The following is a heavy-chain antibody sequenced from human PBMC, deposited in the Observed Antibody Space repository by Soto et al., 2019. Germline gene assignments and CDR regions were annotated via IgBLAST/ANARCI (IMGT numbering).Heavy chain of an antibody. CDR3: ARDLQQQLID. D-gene: IGHD6-13*01. CDR1: GFTVSSNY. V-gene: IGHV3-53*01. Sequence: LRLSCAASGFTVSSNYMSWVRQAPGKGLEWVSVIYSGGSTYYADSVKGRFTISRDNSKNTLYLQMNSLRAEDTAVYYCARDLQQQLIDWGQGTLVTVSS. CDR2: IYSGGST. J-gene: IGHJ4*02.